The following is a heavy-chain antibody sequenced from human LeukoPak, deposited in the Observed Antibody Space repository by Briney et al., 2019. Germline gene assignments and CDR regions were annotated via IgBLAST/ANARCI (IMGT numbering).Heavy chain of an antibody. J-gene: IGHJ4*02. Sequence: PGGSLRLSCAASGFTFSSYAMSWVRQAPGKGLEWVSAISGSGGSTYYADSVKGRFTISRDNSKNTRYLQMNSLRAEDTAVYYCAKASVGYSYGGYYFDYWGQGTLVTVSS. CDR3: AKASVGYSYGGYYFDY. V-gene: IGHV3-23*01. CDR1: GFTFSSYA. CDR2: ISGSGGST. D-gene: IGHD5-18*01.